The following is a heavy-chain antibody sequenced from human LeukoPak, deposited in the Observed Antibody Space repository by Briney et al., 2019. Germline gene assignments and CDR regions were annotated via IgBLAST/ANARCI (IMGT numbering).Heavy chain of an antibody. CDR1: GFTFSSYA. J-gene: IGHJ4*02. Sequence: GGSLRLSCAASGFTFSSYAMSCVRQAPGKGLEWVSAISGSGGSTYYADSVKGRFTISRDNSKNTLYLQMSSLRAEDTAVYFCASFHYGSGAYYLSYWGQGTLVTVSS. CDR2: ISGSGGST. CDR3: ASFHYGSGAYYLSY. V-gene: IGHV3-23*01. D-gene: IGHD3-10*01.